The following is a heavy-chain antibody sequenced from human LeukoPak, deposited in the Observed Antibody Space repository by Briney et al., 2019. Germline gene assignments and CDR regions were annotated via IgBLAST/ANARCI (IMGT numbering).Heavy chain of an antibody. CDR1: GFTFSSYA. D-gene: IGHD1-26*01. CDR2: ISGSGGST. J-gene: IGHJ4*02. Sequence: GGSLRLSCAASGFTFSSYAMSWVRQAPGKGLEWVSAISGSGGSTYYADSVKGRFTISRDNSKNTLYLQMNSLRAEDTAVYYCAKPGLSGSYWSADYWGQGTLVTVSS. CDR3: AKPGLSGSYWSADY. V-gene: IGHV3-23*01.